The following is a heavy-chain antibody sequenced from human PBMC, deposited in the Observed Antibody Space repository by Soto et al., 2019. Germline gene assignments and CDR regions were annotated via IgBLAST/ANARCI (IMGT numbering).Heavy chain of an antibody. CDR2: ISGSGDST. Sequence: PGGSLRLSCAASGFTFSSYAMSWVRQAPGKGLEWVSTISGSGDSTYYADSVRGRFTISRDNSKNTLYLQMNSLRAEDTAVYYCAKSGGRGGVIAKPYYYYGMDVWGQGTTVTVSS. V-gene: IGHV3-23*01. J-gene: IGHJ6*02. D-gene: IGHD3-16*02. CDR1: GFTFSSYA. CDR3: AKSGGRGGVIAKPYYYYGMDV.